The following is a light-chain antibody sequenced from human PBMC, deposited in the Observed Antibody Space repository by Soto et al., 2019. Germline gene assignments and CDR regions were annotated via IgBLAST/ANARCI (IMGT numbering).Light chain of an antibody. J-gene: IGLJ2*01. CDR2: QSS. Sequence: SYELTQPPSVSVSPGQTASITCSGDKLGNKYACWYQQKPGQSPVLVIYQSSKRPSGIPERLSGSNSGNTATLTISGTQAMDEADYYCQAWDSTIVVFGGGTKLTVL. CDR1: KLGNKY. CDR3: QAWDSTIVV. V-gene: IGLV3-1*01.